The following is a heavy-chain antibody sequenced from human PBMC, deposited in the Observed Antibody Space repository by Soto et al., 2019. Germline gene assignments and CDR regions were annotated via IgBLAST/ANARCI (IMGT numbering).Heavy chain of an antibody. CDR2: ISYDGSNK. CDR3: AKDREMITFGGVSCFDY. J-gene: IGHJ4*02. Sequence: QVQLVESGGGVVQPGRSLRLSCAASGFTFSSYGMHWVRQAPGKGLEWVALISYDGSNKYYADSVKGRFTISRENSKHTLYLQMDSLRAEDTAVYYCAKDREMITFGGVSCFDYWGQGTLVTVSS. V-gene: IGHV3-30*18. D-gene: IGHD3-16*01. CDR1: GFTFSSYG.